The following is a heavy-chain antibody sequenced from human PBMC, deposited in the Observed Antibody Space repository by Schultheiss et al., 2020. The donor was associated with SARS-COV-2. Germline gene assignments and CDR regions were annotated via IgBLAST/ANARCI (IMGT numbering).Heavy chain of an antibody. CDR1: GFTFSSYG. V-gene: IGHV3-30*18. CDR3: AKDRYSSSSGGVFDY. Sequence: GGSLRLSCAASGFTFSSYGMHWVRQAPGKGLEWVAVISYDGSNKYYADSVKGRFTISRDNSKNTLYLQMNSLRAEDTAVYYCAKDRYSSSSGGVFDYWGQGTTVTVSS. CDR2: ISYDGSNK. D-gene: IGHD6-6*01. J-gene: IGHJ4*03.